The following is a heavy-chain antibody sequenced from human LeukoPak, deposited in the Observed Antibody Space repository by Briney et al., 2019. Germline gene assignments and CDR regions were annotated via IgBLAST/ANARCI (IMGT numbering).Heavy chain of an antibody. V-gene: IGHV3-23*01. CDR2: ISRSGDST. D-gene: IGHD7-27*01. J-gene: IGHJ4*02. CDR1: GFTFSSYA. CDR3: ARDLNWETY. Sequence: GGSLRLSCAASGFTFSSYAMSWVRQAPGKGLEWVSAISRSGDSTYYADSVKGRFTISRDNSKNTLYLQMNSLRGEDTAVYSCARDLNWETYWGQGTLVSVSS.